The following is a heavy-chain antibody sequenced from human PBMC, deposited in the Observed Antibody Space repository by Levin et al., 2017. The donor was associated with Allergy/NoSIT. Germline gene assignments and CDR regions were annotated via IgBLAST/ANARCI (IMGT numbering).Heavy chain of an antibody. CDR1: GGSISTYY. CDR2: VYYSGNT. J-gene: IGHJ3*01. V-gene: IGHV4-59*08. D-gene: IGHD1-1*01. CDR3: ARRVATRPMYAFDV. Sequence: SQTLSLTCTVSGGSISTYYWTWLRQPPGKGLEWIGYVYYSGNTNYNPSLQSRVTISVDTSKNQLSLRLSSVTAADTAVYYCARRVATRPMYAFDVWGQGTMVTVSS.